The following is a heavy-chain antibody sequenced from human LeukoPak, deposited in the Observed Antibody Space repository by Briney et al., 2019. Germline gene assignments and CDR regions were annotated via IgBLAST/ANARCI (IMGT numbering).Heavy chain of an antibody. CDR3: ARAAAVHEYFQH. CDR2: IYYSGST. D-gene: IGHD6-13*01. CDR1: GGSISSGDYY. J-gene: IGHJ1*01. V-gene: IGHV4-30-4*01. Sequence: PSETLSLTCTVSGGSISSGDYYWSWIRQPPGKGLEWIGYIYYSGSTYYNPSLKSRVTISVDTSKNQFSLKLSSVTAADTAVYYCARAAAVHEYFQHWGQGTLVTVSS.